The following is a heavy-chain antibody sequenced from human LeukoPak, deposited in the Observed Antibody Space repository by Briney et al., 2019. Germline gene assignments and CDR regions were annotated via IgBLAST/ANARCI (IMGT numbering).Heavy chain of an antibody. V-gene: IGHV3-48*01. Sequence: GGSLRLSCAASGFTFSSYSMNWVRQAPGKGLEGVSYISSSSSTIYYADSVKGRFTISRDNAKNSLYLQMNSLRAEDTAVYYCARGPEAKIVVPTKWGQGTLVTVSS. CDR2: ISSSSSTI. CDR3: ARGPEAKIVVPTK. CDR1: GFTFSSYS. D-gene: IGHD2-2*01. J-gene: IGHJ4*02.